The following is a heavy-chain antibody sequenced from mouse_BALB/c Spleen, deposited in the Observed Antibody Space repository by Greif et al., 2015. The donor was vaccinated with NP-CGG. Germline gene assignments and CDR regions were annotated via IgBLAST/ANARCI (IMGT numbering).Heavy chain of an antibody. D-gene: IGHD2-4*01. Sequence: EVQLQQSGAELVKPGASVKLSCTASGFNIKDTYMHWVKQRPEQGLEWIGRIDPANGNTKYGPKFQGKATITADTSSNTAYLPLSSLTSDDTAVYYCARYDSYYAMDFCGQETSVAVST. J-gene: IGHJ4*01. CDR2: IDPANGNT. CDR1: GFNIKDTY. CDR3: ARYDSYYAMDF. V-gene: IGHV14-3*02.